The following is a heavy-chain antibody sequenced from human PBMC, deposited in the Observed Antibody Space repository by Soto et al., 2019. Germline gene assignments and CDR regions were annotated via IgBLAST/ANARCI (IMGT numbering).Heavy chain of an antibody. CDR1: GVSFSGYH. Sequence: PSETLFLTCASYGVSFSGYHFTTVRQPPGKGLEWIGEINHRGSTNYNPSLKSRVTISVDTSKNQFSLKLSSVTAADTAVYYCARGNSMYYGSGNSHWGQGTLVTVSS. CDR2: INHRGST. CDR3: ARGNSMYYGSGNSH. V-gene: IGHV4-34*01. D-gene: IGHD3-10*01. J-gene: IGHJ4*02.